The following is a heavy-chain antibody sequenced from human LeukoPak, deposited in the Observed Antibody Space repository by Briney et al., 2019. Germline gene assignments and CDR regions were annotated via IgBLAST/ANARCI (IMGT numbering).Heavy chain of an antibody. CDR3: ARVLTEVYYYYYYMDV. Sequence: PSETLSLTCTVSGGSISSYYWSWIRQPAGKGLEWIGRIYTSGSTNYNPSLKSRVTMSVDTSKNQFSLKLSSVTAADTAVYYCARVLTEVYYYYYYMDVWGKGTTVTVSS. D-gene: IGHD3-16*01. CDR2: IYTSGST. CDR1: GGSISSYY. V-gene: IGHV4-4*07. J-gene: IGHJ6*03.